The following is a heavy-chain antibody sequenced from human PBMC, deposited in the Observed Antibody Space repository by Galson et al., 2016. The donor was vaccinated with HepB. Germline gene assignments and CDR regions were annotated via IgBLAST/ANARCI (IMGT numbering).Heavy chain of an antibody. V-gene: IGHV3-53*01. CDR2: IFGRGNT. J-gene: IGHJ4*02. Sequence: SLRLSCAASGFTFSRFWMNWVRQAPGKGLECVSVIFGRGNTYYADSVEGRFTISRDNARNTVYLQMNSLRAGDTAVYYCAGYGGNSVWGQGTLVTVSS. CDR1: GFTFSRFW. CDR3: AGYGGNSV. D-gene: IGHD4-23*01.